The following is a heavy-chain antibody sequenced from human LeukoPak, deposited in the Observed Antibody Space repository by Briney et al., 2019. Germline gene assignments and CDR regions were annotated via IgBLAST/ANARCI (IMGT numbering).Heavy chain of an antibody. CDR3: ARGFSSGWNWLDP. CDR1: GFTFSSYD. Sequence: GGSLRLSCAASGFTFSSYDMHWVRQATGKGLEWVSAIGTAGDTYYPGSVKGRFTISRENAKNSLYLQVNSLRAGDTGVYYCARGFSSGWNWLDPWGQGTLVTVSS. CDR2: IGTAGDT. D-gene: IGHD6-19*01. J-gene: IGHJ5*02. V-gene: IGHV3-13*01.